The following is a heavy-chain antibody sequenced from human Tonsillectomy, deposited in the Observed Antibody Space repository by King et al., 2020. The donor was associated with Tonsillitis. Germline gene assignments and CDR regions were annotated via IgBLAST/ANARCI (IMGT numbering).Heavy chain of an antibody. CDR1: GYSISSGYY. CDR3: ARILTYYYDSSGYD. D-gene: IGHD3-22*01. CDR2: ICHSGST. Sequence: VQLQESGPGLVKPSETLSLTCAVSGYSISSGYYWGWIRQPPGKGLEWIGTICHSGSTYYNPSLKSRVTISVDTSKNQFSLKLSSVTAADTAVYYCARILTYYYDSSGYDWGQGTLVTVSS. V-gene: IGHV4-38-2*01. J-gene: IGHJ4*02.